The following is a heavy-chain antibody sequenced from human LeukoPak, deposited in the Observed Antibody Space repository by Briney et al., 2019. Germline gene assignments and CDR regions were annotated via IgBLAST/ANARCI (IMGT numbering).Heavy chain of an antibody. V-gene: IGHV4-59*01. CDR3: ARGFWSGYSYYFDY. J-gene: IGHJ4*01. CDR2: IYYSST. Sequence: SKTLSLTCTVSGRSLSSYYWSWIRQPPGEGLEWIGYIYYSSTNYNPSLKSRVTLSVDTSKNQFSLNLSSVTAADTAVYYCARGFWSGYSYYFDYWGHGTLVTVSS. CDR1: GRSLSSYY. D-gene: IGHD3-3*01.